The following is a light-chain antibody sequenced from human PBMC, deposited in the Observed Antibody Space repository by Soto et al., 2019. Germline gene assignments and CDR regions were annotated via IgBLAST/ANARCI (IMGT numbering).Light chain of an antibody. CDR2: AAS. V-gene: IGKV1-39*01. J-gene: IGKJ4*01. CDR1: QSLRSY. Sequence: DIQLTPSRSSLSASVGDRVTITFRASQSLRSYLNWYQQKXGKAPKXXIYAASSLQSGVPSKFSGSGAGTDCTLTISSLQPEDFETYYCQQSYSTTLTFGGGTQVDIK. CDR3: QQSYSTTLT.